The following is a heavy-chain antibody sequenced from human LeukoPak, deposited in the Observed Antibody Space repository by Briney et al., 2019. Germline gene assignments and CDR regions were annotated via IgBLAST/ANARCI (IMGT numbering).Heavy chain of an antibody. J-gene: IGHJ4*02. V-gene: IGHV4-39*07. CDR1: GGSISSSSYY. Sequence: PSETLSLTCTVSGGSISSSSYYWGWIRQPPGKGLEWIGSIYYSGSTYYNPSLKSRVTISVDTSKNQFSLKLSSVTAADTAVYYCARDFQRIQLWLRYFDYWGQGTLVTVSS. CDR3: ARDFQRIQLWLRYFDY. CDR2: IYYSGST. D-gene: IGHD5-18*01.